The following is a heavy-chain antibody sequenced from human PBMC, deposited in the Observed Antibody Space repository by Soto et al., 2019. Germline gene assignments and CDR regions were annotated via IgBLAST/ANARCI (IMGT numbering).Heavy chain of an antibody. Sequence: GGSLRLSCAASGFTFSGSAMHWVRQASGKGLEWVGRIRSKANSYATAYAASVKGRFTISRDDSKNTAYLQMNSLKTEDTAVYYCTEIYDSSGYGAFNIWGQGTMVTVSS. D-gene: IGHD3-22*01. J-gene: IGHJ3*02. CDR2: IRSKANSYAT. CDR1: GFTFSGSA. V-gene: IGHV3-73*01. CDR3: TEIYDSSGYGAFNI.